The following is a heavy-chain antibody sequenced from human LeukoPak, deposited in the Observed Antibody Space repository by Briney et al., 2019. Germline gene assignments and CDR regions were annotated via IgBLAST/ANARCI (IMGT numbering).Heavy chain of an antibody. J-gene: IGHJ3*02. D-gene: IGHD2-2*01. CDR3: ARLCSSTSCPTRAFDI. CDR1: GGSISSYY. CDR2: IYTSGST. V-gene: IGHV4-4*07. Sequence: SETLSLTCTVSGGSISSYYWSWIRQPPGKGLEWIGRIYTSGSTNYNPSLKSRVTMSVDTSKNQFSLKLSSVTAADTAVYYCARLCSSTSCPTRAFDIWGQGTMVTVSS.